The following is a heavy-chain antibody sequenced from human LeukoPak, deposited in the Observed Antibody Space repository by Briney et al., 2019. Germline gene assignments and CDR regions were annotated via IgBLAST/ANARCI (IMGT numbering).Heavy chain of an antibody. CDR1: GFTFSSYG. CDR2: IRYDGSNK. Sequence: GGSLRLSCAASGFTFSSYGMHWVRQAPGKGLEWVAFIRYDGSNKYYADSVKGRFTISRDNSKNTLYLQMNSLRAEDTAVYYCAREGVGYYYDSSGYGYWGQGTLVTVSS. CDR3: AREGVGYYYDSSGYGY. V-gene: IGHV3-30*02. D-gene: IGHD3-22*01. J-gene: IGHJ4*02.